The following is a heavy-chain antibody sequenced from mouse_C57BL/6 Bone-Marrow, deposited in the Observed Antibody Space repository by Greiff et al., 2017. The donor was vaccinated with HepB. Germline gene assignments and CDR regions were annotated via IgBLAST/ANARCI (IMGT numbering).Heavy chain of an antibody. Sequence: EVNLQESGPELVKPGASVKIPCKASGYTFTDYNMDWVKQSHGKSLEWIGDINPNNGGTIYNQKFKGKATLTVDKSSSTAYMELRSLTSEDTAVYYCARSTAQATPFAYWGQGTLVTVSA. D-gene: IGHD3-2*02. CDR2: INPNNGGT. CDR3: ARSTAQATPFAY. CDR1: GYTFTDYN. J-gene: IGHJ3*01. V-gene: IGHV1-18*01.